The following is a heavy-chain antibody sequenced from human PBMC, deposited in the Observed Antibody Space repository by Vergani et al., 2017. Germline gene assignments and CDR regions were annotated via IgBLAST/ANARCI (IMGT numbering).Heavy chain of an antibody. Sequence: EVQLVESGGGLVKPGGSLRLSCAASGFTFSSYSMNWVRQAPGKGLEWVSSISSSSSHIYYAESVKGRFTISRENAKNSLYLQMNSLRSDDTSVYYCARVQTITVYCDYASFDYWGQGTLVTVSS. D-gene: IGHD4-17*01. CDR2: ISSSSSHI. V-gene: IGHV3-21*01. CDR3: ARVQTITVYCDYASFDY. J-gene: IGHJ4*02. CDR1: GFTFSSYS.